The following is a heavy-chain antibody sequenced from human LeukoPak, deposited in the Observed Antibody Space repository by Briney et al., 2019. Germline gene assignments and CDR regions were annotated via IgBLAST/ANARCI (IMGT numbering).Heavy chain of an antibody. CDR1: GGSFSGYY. Sequence: SETLSLTCAVYGGSFSGYYWSWIRQPPGKGLEWIGEINHSGSTNYHPSLKSRVTISVDTSKNQFSLKLSSVTAADTAVYYCARGQAVDYYYYYYMDVWGKGTTVTVSS. V-gene: IGHV4-34*01. CDR2: INHSGST. J-gene: IGHJ6*03. CDR3: ARGQAVDYYYYYYMDV.